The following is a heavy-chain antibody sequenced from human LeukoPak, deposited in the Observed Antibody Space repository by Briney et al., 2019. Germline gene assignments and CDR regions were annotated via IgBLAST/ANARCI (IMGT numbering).Heavy chain of an antibody. Sequence: PGGSLRLSCAASGFSYSDFYMNWVRQAPGKGLEWVSYIGSTRGYTNYADSVKGRFTISRDNAKNSLYLQMDSLRVEDTAVYYCARAAHQQAALDFWGQGALVTVSS. CDR1: GFSYSDFY. CDR2: IGSTRGYT. V-gene: IGHV3-11*06. D-gene: IGHD2-2*01. CDR3: ARAAHQQAALDF. J-gene: IGHJ4*02.